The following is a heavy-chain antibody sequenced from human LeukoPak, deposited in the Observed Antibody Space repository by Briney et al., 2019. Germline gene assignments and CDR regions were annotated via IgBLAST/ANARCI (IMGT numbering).Heavy chain of an antibody. CDR1: GFTFNSYG. D-gene: IGHD4-11*01. J-gene: IGHJ4*02. CDR3: ARGLPPVMKYYFDY. CDR2: MWYDGSNK. Sequence: GGSLRLSCAASGFTFNSYGMHWVRQAPGKGLEWVAVMWYDGSNKYYADSVKGRFTISRDDSKNALYLQMNSLRAEDTAMYYCARGLPPVMKYYFDYWGQGTLVTVSS. V-gene: IGHV3-33*01.